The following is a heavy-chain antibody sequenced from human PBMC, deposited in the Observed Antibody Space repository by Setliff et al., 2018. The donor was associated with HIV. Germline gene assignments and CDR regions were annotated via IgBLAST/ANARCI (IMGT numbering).Heavy chain of an antibody. CDR3: ARGRNYDSSGYGDYYYYMDV. D-gene: IGHD3-22*01. V-gene: IGHV1-69*13. Sequence: SVKVSCKASGGSFSSYAISWVRQAPGQGLEWMGGILPIFGTTHYAQKFQGRVTVTADESTSTAYMQLSSLRSDDTAVYYCARGRNYDSSGYGDYYYYMDVWGKGTTVTVSS. J-gene: IGHJ6*03. CDR2: ILPIFGTT. CDR1: GGSFSSYA.